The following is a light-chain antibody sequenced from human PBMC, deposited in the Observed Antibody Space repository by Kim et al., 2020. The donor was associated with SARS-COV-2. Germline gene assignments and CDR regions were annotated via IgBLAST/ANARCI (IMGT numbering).Light chain of an antibody. CDR2: GAS. V-gene: IGKV3-15*01. Sequence: TPGERATLSCRASQRVSSNLSWYRQKPGQAPRLLIYGASTRATGIPVRFSGSGSGTEFTLTISSLQSEDFAVYYCQEYKNWLTWTFGQGTKVDIK. CDR3: QEYKNWLTWT. CDR1: QRVSSN. J-gene: IGKJ1*01.